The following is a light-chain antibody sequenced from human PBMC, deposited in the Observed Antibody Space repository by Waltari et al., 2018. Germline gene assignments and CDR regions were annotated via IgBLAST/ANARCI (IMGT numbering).Light chain of an antibody. CDR2: DAS. V-gene: IGKV3-11*01. J-gene: IGKJ1*01. Sequence: VVVTQPPATLSLSPGERATLSCRASQSISTYLAWYQQKPGQAPRLLIYDASNRATGIPARFSGSGSGTDFTLTISSLQSEDFAVYYCQQYNDWPRTFGQGTKVEIK. CDR3: QQYNDWPRT. CDR1: QSISTY.